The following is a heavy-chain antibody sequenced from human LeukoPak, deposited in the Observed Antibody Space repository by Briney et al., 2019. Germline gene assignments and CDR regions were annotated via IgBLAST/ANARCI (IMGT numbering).Heavy chain of an antibody. J-gene: IGHJ1*01. V-gene: IGHV3-74*01. D-gene: IGHD6-13*01. CDR2: INSDGSWT. CDR3: ATDRSSSCHD. CDR1: GNYW. Sequence: TGGSLRLSCAASGNYWMHWVRQAQGKGLVWVSHINSDGSWTSYADSVKGRFTISRDNAKNSLYLQMNSLRAEDTAVYYCATDRSSSCHDWGQGTLVTVST.